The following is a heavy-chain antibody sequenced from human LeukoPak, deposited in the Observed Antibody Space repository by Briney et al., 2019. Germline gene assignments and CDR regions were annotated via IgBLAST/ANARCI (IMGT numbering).Heavy chain of an antibody. Sequence: ASVTVSFTASGYTFTIYAMNWVRQAPGQGLEWMGWINTNTGNPTYAQGFTGRFVFSLDTSVSTAYLQISSLKAEDTAVYYCARAAVVGPNYYYYGMDVWGQGTTVTVSS. CDR2: INTNTGNP. V-gene: IGHV7-4-1*02. CDR3: ARAAVVGPNYYYYGMDV. J-gene: IGHJ6*02. D-gene: IGHD6-19*01. CDR1: GYTFTIYA.